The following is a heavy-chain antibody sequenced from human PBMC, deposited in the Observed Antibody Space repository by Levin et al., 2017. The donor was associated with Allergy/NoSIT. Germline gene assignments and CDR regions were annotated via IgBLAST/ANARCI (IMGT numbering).Heavy chain of an antibody. CDR2: IWNDGSKK. D-gene: IGHD4-23*01. CDR1: GFIFSGYG. V-gene: IGHV3-33*01. Sequence: GESLKISCAGSGFIFSGYGMHWVRQAPDKGLEWVTVIWNDGSKKYYAESVKGRFTISRDNSQNTVYLQMNSLRGEDTAVYWCARWYGGNGEGYFDLWGQGTLVTVSS. CDR3: ARWYGGNGEGYFDL. J-gene: IGHJ4*02.